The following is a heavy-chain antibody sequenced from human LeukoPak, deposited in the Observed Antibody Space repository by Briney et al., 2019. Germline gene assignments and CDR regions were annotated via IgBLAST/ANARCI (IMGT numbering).Heavy chain of an antibody. CDR1: GFTLSPYL. V-gene: IGHV3-74*01. CDR3: ARDVNLLFFDL. Sequence: AGGFLRLSCAAPGFTLSPYLMHWVRQAPGEGLMWVSRISHDGTDTSYADSVKDRFTVSRDNAKNTLYLQMNSLRADDTAVYYCARDVNLLFFDLWGRGTLVTVSS. D-gene: IGHD2-21*01. J-gene: IGHJ2*01. CDR2: ISHDGTDT.